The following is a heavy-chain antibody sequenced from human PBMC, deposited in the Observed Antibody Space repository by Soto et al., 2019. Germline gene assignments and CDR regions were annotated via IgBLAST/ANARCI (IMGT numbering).Heavy chain of an antibody. CDR3: ARENAEWEHREIDY. D-gene: IGHD1-26*01. J-gene: IGHJ4*02. CDR1: GGSISRYY. CDR2: IYYSGST. V-gene: IGHV4-59*12. Sequence: PSETLSLTCTVSGGSISRYYWSWIRQPPGKGLEWIGSIYYSGSTYYNPSLKSRVTISVDTSKNQFSLKVRSVVAADTAVYYCARENAEWEHREIDYWGQGTLVTVSS.